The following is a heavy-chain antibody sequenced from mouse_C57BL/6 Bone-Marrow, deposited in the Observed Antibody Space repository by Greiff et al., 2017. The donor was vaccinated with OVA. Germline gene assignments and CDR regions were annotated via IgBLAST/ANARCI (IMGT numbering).Heavy chain of an antibody. CDR2: IHPSDSDT. Sequence: VQLQQPGAELVKPGASVKVSCKASGYTFTSYWMHWVKQRPGQGLEWIGRIHPSDSDTNYNQKFKGKATLTVDKSSSTAYMQLSSLTSEDPAVYYCAIPEDDYDNYCDYWGQGTTLTVSS. CDR3: AIPEDDYDNYCDY. V-gene: IGHV1-74*01. J-gene: IGHJ2*01. CDR1: GYTFTSYW. D-gene: IGHD2-4*01.